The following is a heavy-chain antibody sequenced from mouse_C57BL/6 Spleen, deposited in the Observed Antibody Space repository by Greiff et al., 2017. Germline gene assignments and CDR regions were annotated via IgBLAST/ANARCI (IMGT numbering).Heavy chain of an antibody. CDR1: GFTFSDYG. CDR3: ARAYYSNYDAMDY. CDR2: ISRGSSTI. J-gene: IGHJ4*01. V-gene: IGHV5-17*01. Sequence: EVKLMESGGGLVKPGGSLKLSCAASGFTFSDYGMHWVRQAPEKGLEWVAYISRGSSTIYYADTVKGRFTISRDNAKNTLFLQMSSLRSEDTAMYYCARAYYSNYDAMDYWGQGTSVTVSS. D-gene: IGHD2-5*01.